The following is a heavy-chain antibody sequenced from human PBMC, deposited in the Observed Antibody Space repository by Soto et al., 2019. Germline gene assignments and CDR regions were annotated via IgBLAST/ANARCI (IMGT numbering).Heavy chain of an antibody. J-gene: IGHJ4*02. V-gene: IGHV3-21*01. CDR2: ISSSSSYI. CDR1: GFTFSSYS. CDR3: ARVAGWELTYFDY. D-gene: IGHD1-26*01. Sequence: EVQLVESGGGLVKPGGSLRLSCAASGFTFSSYSMNWVRQAPGKGLEWVSSISSSSSYIYYADSVKGRFTISRDNAKNSLYLQMNSLRAEDTAVYYCARVAGWELTYFDYWSQGTLVTVSS.